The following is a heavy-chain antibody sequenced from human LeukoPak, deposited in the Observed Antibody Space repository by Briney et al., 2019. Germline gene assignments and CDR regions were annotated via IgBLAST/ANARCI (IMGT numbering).Heavy chain of an antibody. D-gene: IGHD6-19*01. Sequence: SETLSLTCAVYGGSFSGYYWSWIRQPPGKGLEWIGEINHSGSTNYNPSLKSRVTISVDTSKNQFSLKLSSVTAADTAVYYCARDGVAVAGTGFDYWGQGTLVTVSS. J-gene: IGHJ4*02. CDR1: GGSFSGYY. CDR3: ARDGVAVAGTGFDY. CDR2: INHSGST. V-gene: IGHV4-34*01.